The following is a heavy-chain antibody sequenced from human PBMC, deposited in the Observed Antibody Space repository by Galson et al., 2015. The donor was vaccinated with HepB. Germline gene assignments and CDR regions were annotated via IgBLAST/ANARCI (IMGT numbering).Heavy chain of an antibody. CDR3: ANIGLTDDFDV. CDR2: ITHDGSNK. J-gene: IGHJ3*01. CDR1: GFTFSSYG. Sequence: SLRLSCAASGFTFSSYGIHWVRQAPGKGLEWVAVITHDGSNKYYADSVKGRFTISRDNSKNTLYLQMNSLRPEDTAVYYCANIGLTDDFDVWGQGTMVTVSS. D-gene: IGHD1-26*01. V-gene: IGHV3-30*18.